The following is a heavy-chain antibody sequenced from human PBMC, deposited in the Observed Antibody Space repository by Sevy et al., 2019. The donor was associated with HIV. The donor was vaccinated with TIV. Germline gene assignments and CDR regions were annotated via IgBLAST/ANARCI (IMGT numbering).Heavy chain of an antibody. J-gene: IGHJ4*02. D-gene: IGHD2-15*01. Sequence: GGSLRLSCAASGFTFSSYWMHWVRQAPGKGPVWVSGVNSDGSSTNYADSVKGRFAMSRDSAKNTLYLQMNSLRAEDIAVYFCVAANTWQDYWGQGTLVTVSS. CDR1: GFTFSSYW. CDR3: VAANTWQDY. V-gene: IGHV3-74*01. CDR2: VNSDGSST.